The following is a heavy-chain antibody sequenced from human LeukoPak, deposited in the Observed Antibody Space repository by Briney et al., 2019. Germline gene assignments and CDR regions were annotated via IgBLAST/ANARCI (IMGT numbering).Heavy chain of an antibody. D-gene: IGHD4-17*01. Sequence: GASVKVSCKASGYTFTSYDINWVRQATGQGLEWMGWMNPNSGNTGYAQKFQGRVTITRNTSISTAYMELSSLRSEDTAVYYCARERTTVTTCYFDYWGQGTLVTVSS. CDR2: MNPNSGNT. CDR1: GYTFTSYD. J-gene: IGHJ4*02. V-gene: IGHV1-8*03. CDR3: ARERTTVTTCYFDY.